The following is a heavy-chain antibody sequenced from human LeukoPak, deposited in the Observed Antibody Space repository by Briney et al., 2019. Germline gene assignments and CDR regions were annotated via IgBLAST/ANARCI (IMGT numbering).Heavy chain of an antibody. V-gene: IGHV1-2*06. J-gene: IGHJ5*02. CDR2: INPNSGGT. D-gene: IGHD2-2*01. CDR1: GYTFTGYY. Sequence: GASVKVSCKASGYTFTGYYMHWVRQAPGQGLEWRGRINPNSGGTNYAQKFQGRVTMTRDTSISTASMELSRLRFDDTAVYYCARDGGWYQLLWWFDPWGQGTLVTVSS. CDR3: ARDGGWYQLLWWFDP.